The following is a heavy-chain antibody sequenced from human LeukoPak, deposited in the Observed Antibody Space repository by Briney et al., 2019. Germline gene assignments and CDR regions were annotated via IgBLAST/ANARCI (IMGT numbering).Heavy chain of an antibody. CDR1: GGTFSSYA. CDR2: IIPIFGTA. V-gene: IGHV1-69*01. J-gene: IGHJ4*02. Sequence: EASVKVSCKASGGTFSSYAISWVRQAPGQGLEWMGGIIPIFGTANYAQKFQGRVTITADVSTSTAYMELSSLRSEDTAVYYCARDAGRGVSYNYWGQGTLVTVSS. D-gene: IGHD3-10*01. CDR3: ARDAGRGVSYNY.